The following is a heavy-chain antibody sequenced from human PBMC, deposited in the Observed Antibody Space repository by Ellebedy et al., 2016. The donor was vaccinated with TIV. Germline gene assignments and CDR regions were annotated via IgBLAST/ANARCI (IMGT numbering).Heavy chain of an antibody. J-gene: IGHJ4*02. CDR1: GFTFSRFW. V-gene: IGHV3-7*01. D-gene: IGHD5-12*01. CDR2: IKQGGSET. Sequence: GESLKISCAASGFTFSRFWMKWIRQAPGKGLEWVATIKQGGSETYYVDSVKGRFTISRDNSKNSLYLQMNSLRADDTALYYCASSARGSGAYESFWGQGTLVTVSS. CDR3: ASSARGSGAYESF.